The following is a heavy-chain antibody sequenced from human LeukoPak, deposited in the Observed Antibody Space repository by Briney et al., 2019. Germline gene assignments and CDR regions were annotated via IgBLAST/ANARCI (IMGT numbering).Heavy chain of an antibody. CDR3: ASNNYNGWDY. J-gene: IGHJ4*02. V-gene: IGHV1-69*13. Sequence: SVKVSCKASGGTFSSYAISWVRQAPGQGLEWMGGIIPIFGTANYAQKFQGRVTITADESTSTAYMELRSLRSDDTAVYYCASNNYNGWDYWGQGTLVTVSS. CDR2: IIPIFGTA. CDR1: GGTFSSYA. D-gene: IGHD3-10*01.